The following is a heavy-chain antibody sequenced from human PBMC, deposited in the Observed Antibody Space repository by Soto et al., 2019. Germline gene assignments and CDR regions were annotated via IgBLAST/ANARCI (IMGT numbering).Heavy chain of an antibody. J-gene: IGHJ4*02. CDR1: GFTFNNYA. CDR2: ISVSGANT. Sequence: DVQLLDSGGGLVQPGGSLRLSCAASGFTFNNYAMSWVRQAPGKGLESVSTISVSGANTYYADSVKGRFTISRDDSKNSLYLQMNSLGAEDTAVYYSAKDLGLGVIAGYPHDCWGQGTLVTVSS. D-gene: IGHD3-9*01. V-gene: IGHV3-23*01. CDR3: AKDLGLGVIAGYPHDC.